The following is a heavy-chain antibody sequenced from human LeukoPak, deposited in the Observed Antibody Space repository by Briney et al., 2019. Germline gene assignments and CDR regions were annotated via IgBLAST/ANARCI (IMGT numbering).Heavy chain of an antibody. D-gene: IGHD3-3*01. V-gene: IGHV4-39*01. Sequence: SETLSLTCTVSGGSISSANYYWGWIRQPPGKGLEWIATIYYSGSTYYNPSLKSRVAISVDTSENQFSLKLTSVTAADSAVYFCARHSSDSWTGYYFGNWFDPWGQGTLVTVSS. CDR2: IYYSGST. CDR1: GGSISSANYY. CDR3: ARHSSDSWTGYYFGNWFDP. J-gene: IGHJ5*02.